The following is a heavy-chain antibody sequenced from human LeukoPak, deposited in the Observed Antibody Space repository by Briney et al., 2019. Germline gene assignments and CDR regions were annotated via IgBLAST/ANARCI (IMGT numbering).Heavy chain of an antibody. D-gene: IGHD6-13*01. CDR2: ISSKPYGETT. J-gene: IGHJ4*02. V-gene: IGHV3-49*04. CDR1: GFAFCDYA. Sequence: GRSLRLSCSASGFAFCDYAMSWVRQAPGGGLEWVGFISSKPYGETTEYAASAKGRFTISRDDSKNIIYLQMNSLKVEDTALYYCTRNRGIATAGILQAPHDYWGQGTHVTVSS. CDR3: TRNRGIATAGILQAPHDY.